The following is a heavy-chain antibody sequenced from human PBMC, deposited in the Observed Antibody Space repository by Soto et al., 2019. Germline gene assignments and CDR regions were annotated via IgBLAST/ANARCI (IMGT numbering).Heavy chain of an antibody. V-gene: IGHV3-43D*03. CDR1: GFTFDDYA. Sequence: GGSLRLSCAAPGFTFDDYAMHWVRQAPGKGLEWVSLISWDGGSTYYADSVKGRFTISRDNSKNSLYLQMNSLRAEDTALYYCAKDGGRRDGYNFDYWGQGTLVTVSS. D-gene: IGHD5-12*01. CDR2: ISWDGGST. CDR3: AKDGGRRDGYNFDY. J-gene: IGHJ4*02.